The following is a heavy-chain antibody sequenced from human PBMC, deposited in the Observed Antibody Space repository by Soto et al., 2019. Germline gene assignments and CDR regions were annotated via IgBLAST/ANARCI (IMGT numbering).Heavy chain of an antibody. J-gene: IGHJ3*02. CDR2: ISGSGGST. Sequence: GGSLSPSCAASGFPFSSYAMSWVRQAPGKGLEWVSAISGSGGSTYYADSVKGRFTISRDNSKNTLYLQMNSLRAEDTAVYYCEKHRSYYDTPDAFDIWGQGTMVTV. CDR3: EKHRSYYDTPDAFDI. V-gene: IGHV3-23*01. CDR1: GFPFSSYA. D-gene: IGHD3-22*01.